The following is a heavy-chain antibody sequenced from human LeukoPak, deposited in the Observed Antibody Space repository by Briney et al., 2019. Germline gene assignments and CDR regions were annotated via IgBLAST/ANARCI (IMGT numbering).Heavy chain of an antibody. D-gene: IGHD1-26*01. V-gene: IGHV3-30*04. Sequence: HPGRSLRLSCAASGFTFSSHAMHWVRQAPGKGLEWVAVISYDGTNEYYADSVKGRFTISRDNSKNTLYLQMNSLRVEDTAVYYCASGAGGWELLTKSTFDYWGQGTLVTVSS. J-gene: IGHJ4*02. CDR1: GFTFSSHA. CDR2: ISYDGTNE. CDR3: ASGAGGWELLTKSTFDY.